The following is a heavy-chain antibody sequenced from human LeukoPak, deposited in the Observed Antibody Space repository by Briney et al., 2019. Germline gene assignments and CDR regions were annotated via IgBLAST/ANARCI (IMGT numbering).Heavy chain of an antibody. Sequence: GSLRLSCAASGFTFSDYNMRWIRQPPGKGLEWIGSIYYSGSTYYNPSLKSRVTISVDTSKNQFSLKLSSVTAADTAVYYCARAVAGIGGDAFDIWGQGTMVTVSS. CDR3: ARAVAGIGGDAFDI. CDR1: GFTFSDYN. CDR2: IYYSGST. J-gene: IGHJ3*02. V-gene: IGHV4-38-2*01. D-gene: IGHD6-19*01.